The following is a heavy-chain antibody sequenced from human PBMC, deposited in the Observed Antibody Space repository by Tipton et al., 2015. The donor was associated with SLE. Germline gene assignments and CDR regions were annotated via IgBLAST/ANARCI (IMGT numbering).Heavy chain of an antibody. CDR2: INGDGGYT. D-gene: IGHD2-21*01. CDR3: ARDLSRGDYSNSPGADY. Sequence: SLRLSCAVSGFTFDDYDMHWVRQAPGKGLEWVSLINGDGGYTDYADSVKGRFTISRDNSKNSLHLQMNSLKNEDTAFYFCARDLSRGDYSNSPGADYWGQGTLVTVSS. V-gene: IGHV3-43*02. J-gene: IGHJ4*02. CDR1: GFTFDDYD.